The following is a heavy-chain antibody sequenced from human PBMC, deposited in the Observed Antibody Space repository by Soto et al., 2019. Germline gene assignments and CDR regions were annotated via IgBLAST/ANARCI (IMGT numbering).Heavy chain of an antibody. Sequence: SLRLSCAVTKLTFSSYGMHWVRQAPGKGLEWVAVISHDGVNKKYGDSVKGRFTISRDNSKKTLYLQMNSPRSEDTAVYYCAKDIGYCSGSTCYHQGMDVWGQGTTVTVSS. CDR2: ISHDGVNK. V-gene: IGHV3-30*18. CDR1: KLTFSSYG. J-gene: IGHJ6*02. D-gene: IGHD2-2*01. CDR3: AKDIGYCSGSTCYHQGMDV.